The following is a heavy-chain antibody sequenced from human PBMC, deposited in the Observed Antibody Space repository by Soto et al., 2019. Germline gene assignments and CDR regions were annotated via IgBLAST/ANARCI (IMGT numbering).Heavy chain of an antibody. Sequence: GGSLRLSCAASGFIFSSYVLSWVRQAPGKGLEWVSVISGSGGSTYYADSVKGRFTISRDNSKNTLYLQMNSLRAEDTAVYYCARTSGSSYVVPWGQGTLVTVSS. J-gene: IGHJ5*02. CDR3: ARTSGSSYVVP. V-gene: IGHV3-23*01. CDR1: GFIFSSYV. D-gene: IGHD6-13*01. CDR2: ISGSGGST.